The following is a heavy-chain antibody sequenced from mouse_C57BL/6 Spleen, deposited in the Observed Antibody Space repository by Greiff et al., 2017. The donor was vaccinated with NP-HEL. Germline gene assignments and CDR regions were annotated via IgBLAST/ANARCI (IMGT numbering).Heavy chain of an antibody. J-gene: IGHJ3*01. CDR2: IYPSDSET. CDR1: GYTFTSYW. Sequence: VKLQQPGAELVRPGSSVKLSCKASGYTFTSYWMDWVKQRPGQGLEWIGNIYPSDSETHYNQKFKDKATLTVDKSSSTAYMQLSSLRSEDAAVYYCARPGSSYSDKFAYWGQGTLVTVSA. D-gene: IGHD1-1*01. CDR3: ARPGSSYSDKFAY. V-gene: IGHV1-61*01.